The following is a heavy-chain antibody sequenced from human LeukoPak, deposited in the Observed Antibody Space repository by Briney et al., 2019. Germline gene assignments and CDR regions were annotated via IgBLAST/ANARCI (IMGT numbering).Heavy chain of an antibody. CDR3: ARDVLAVAGTYDY. CDR2: IRACNGNT. CDR1: GYTFTSYG. Sequence: AAVTVSCKASGYTFTSYGISWVRQAPGQGLAGMGWIRACNGNTNYAQNLQGRVTMTTDTATSRAYMELRSLRSDDTAVYYCARDVLAVAGTYDYWGQGTLVTVSS. V-gene: IGHV1-18*01. J-gene: IGHJ4*02. D-gene: IGHD6-19*01.